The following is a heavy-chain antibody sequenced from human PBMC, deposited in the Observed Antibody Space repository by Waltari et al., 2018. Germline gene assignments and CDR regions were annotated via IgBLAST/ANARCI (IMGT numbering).Heavy chain of an antibody. CDR1: GGSISSSSYY. J-gene: IGHJ4*02. Sequence: QLQLQESGPGLVKPSETLSLTCTVSGGSISSSSYYSGWIRQPPGKGLEWMGSISYSGSTYYNPSLKSRVTISVDTSKNQCSLKLSSVTAADTAVYYCARWRGSGFDYWGQGTLVTVSS. D-gene: IGHD2-15*01. CDR3: ARWRGSGFDY. CDR2: ISYSGST. V-gene: IGHV4-39*07.